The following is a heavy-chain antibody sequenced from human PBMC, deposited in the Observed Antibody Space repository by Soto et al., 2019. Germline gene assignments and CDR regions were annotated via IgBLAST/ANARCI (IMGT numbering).Heavy chain of an antibody. V-gene: IGHV1-18*04. CDR1: GYTFSSNG. J-gene: IGHJ6*02. CDR2: ISTFNGNA. CDR3: ARVLYHDFWSGYSNYYYYGMDV. D-gene: IGHD3-3*01. Sequence: ASVKVSCKASGYTFSSNGVSWVRQAPGQGLEWMGWISTFNGNAHYAQKFQGRVTMTTDTSTSTAYMELRSLRSDDTAVYYCARVLYHDFWSGYSNYYYYGMDVWGQGTTVTVSS.